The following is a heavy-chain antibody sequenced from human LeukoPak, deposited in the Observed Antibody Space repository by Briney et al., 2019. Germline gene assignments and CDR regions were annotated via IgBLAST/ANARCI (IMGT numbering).Heavy chain of an antibody. J-gene: IGHJ3*02. CDR2: INHSGST. CDR3: ARGVYYAAFDI. Sequence: PSETLSLTCAVYGGSFSGYYWSWIRQPPGKGLEWIGEINHSGSTNYNPSLKSRVTISVDTSKNQFSLKLGSVTAADTAVYYCARGVYYAAFDIWGQGTMVTVSS. D-gene: IGHD3-3*01. CDR1: GGSFSGYY. V-gene: IGHV4-34*01.